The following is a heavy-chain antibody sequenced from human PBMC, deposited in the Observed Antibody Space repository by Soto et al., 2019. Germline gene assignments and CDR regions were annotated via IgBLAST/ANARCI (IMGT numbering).Heavy chain of an antibody. Sequence: GGSLRLSCAASGFTFSSYSMSWVRQAPGKGLEWVSAISGSGGSTYYADSVKGRFTISRDNSKNTLYLQMNSLRAEDTAVYYCARSNVYGSGSYYNGFSFDYWGQGTLVTVSS. J-gene: IGHJ4*02. D-gene: IGHD3-10*01. V-gene: IGHV3-23*01. CDR1: GFTFSSYS. CDR3: ARSNVYGSGSYYNGFSFDY. CDR2: ISGSGGST.